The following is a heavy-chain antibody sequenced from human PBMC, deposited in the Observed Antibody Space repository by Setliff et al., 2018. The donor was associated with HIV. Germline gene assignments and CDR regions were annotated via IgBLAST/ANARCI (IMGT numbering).Heavy chain of an antibody. J-gene: IGHJ5*01. V-gene: IGHV3-30*18. CDR1: GFTFSSYG. D-gene: IGHD6-25*01. CDR2: ISYDGSKK. Sequence: WGSLRLSCAASGFTFSSYGMHWVRQAPGKGLEWVAVISYDGSKKYYADSLKGRFTISRDNSKNTLSLHLFSLRVEDTALYYCAKGLAATTGWFDSWGQGTLVTVSS. CDR3: AKGLAATTGWFDS.